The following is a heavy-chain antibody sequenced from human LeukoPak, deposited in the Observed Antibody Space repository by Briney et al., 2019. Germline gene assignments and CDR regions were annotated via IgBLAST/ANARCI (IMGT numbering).Heavy chain of an antibody. Sequence: SETLSLTCSVSGGSISSYYWSWIRQPPGKGLEWIGYIYYSGSTHYNPSLKSRVTISVDTSKNQFSLKLRSVTAADTAVYYCARTTEGYVRGPGYSYYYYMDVWGKGTTVTISS. D-gene: IGHD5-12*01. CDR3: ARTTEGYVRGPGYSYYYYMDV. J-gene: IGHJ6*03. CDR2: IYYSGST. CDR1: GGSISSYY. V-gene: IGHV4-59*01.